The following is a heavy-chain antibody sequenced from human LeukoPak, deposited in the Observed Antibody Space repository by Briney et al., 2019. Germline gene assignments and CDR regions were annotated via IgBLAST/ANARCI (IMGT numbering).Heavy chain of an antibody. J-gene: IGHJ4*02. Sequence: GGSLRLSCAASGFTFSSYSMNWVRQAPGKGLEWVSYITSSSGTIYYADSVKGRFTISRDNAKNSLYLQMNSLRAEDTSVYYCARDVGAATGWGQGTLVTVSS. V-gene: IGHV3-48*01. D-gene: IGHD1-26*01. CDR1: GFTFSSYS. CDR3: ARDVGAATG. CDR2: ITSSSGTI.